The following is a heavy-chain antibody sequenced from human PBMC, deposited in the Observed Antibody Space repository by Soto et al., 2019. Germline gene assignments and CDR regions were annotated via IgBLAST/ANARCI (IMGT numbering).Heavy chain of an antibody. CDR2: IIPFFGTT. Sequence: QVQLVQAGAEVKKPGSSVKVSCTASGDTFSSFTISWLRQAPGQGLEWMGGIIPFFGTTDYEQRFQGRVTITADGATSTAYMELSSLRSEDTAVYYCATSSPYILLRGNRYYYAMDVWGQGTTVTVS. J-gene: IGHJ6*02. D-gene: IGHD3-16*01. CDR3: ATSSPYILLRGNRYYYAMDV. CDR1: GDTFSSFT. V-gene: IGHV1-69*01.